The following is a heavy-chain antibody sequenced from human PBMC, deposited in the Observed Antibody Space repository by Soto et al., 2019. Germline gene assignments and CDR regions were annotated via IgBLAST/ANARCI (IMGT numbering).Heavy chain of an antibody. CDR3: ARRLQWQLRPLDS. Sequence: SLRLSCEGSGFTFSDYYMTWIRQAPGKGLEWVAYINTLSTAIYYADSVKGRFTISRDNAKNSLYLQMNGLRAEDTATYYCARRLQWQLRPLDSWGRGTLVNVSS. D-gene: IGHD6-19*01. CDR1: GFTFSDYY. J-gene: IGHJ4*02. V-gene: IGHV3-11*01. CDR2: INTLSTAI.